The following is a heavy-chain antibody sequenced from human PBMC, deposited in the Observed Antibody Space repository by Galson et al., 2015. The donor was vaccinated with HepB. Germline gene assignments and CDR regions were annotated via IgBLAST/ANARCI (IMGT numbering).Heavy chain of an antibody. Sequence: SVKVSCKASGYTFTSYYMHWVRQAPGQGLEWMGIINPSGGSTSYAQKFQGRVTMTRDTSTSTVYMELSSLRSEDTAVYYCAREISSSLLAHTNPTYYYYYMDVWGKGTTVTVSS. J-gene: IGHJ6*03. CDR1: GYTFTSYY. V-gene: IGHV1-46*03. D-gene: IGHD6-6*01. CDR2: INPSGGST. CDR3: AREISSSLLAHTNPTYYYYYMDV.